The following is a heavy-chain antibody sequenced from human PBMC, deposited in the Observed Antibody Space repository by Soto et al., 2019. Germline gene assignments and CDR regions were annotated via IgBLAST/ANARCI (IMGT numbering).Heavy chain of an antibody. CDR2: ISSSRSHI. J-gene: IGHJ6*02. V-gene: IGHV3-21*01. CDR3: ARELGSSWDPSPFYYYYRLDV. Sequence: GPLSLSCAASGFSFSTYSMNWVRQAPVKGLVWGSSISSSRSHIYYADSVKGRFTISRDNAKNSLYLQMSSLRAEDTAVYYCARELGSSWDPSPFYYYYRLDVWAQGTTVTVSS. D-gene: IGHD6-13*01. CDR1: GFSFSTYS.